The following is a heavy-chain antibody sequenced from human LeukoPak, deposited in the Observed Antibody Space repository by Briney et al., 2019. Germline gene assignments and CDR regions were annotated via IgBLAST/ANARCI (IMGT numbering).Heavy chain of an antibody. V-gene: IGHV1-2*02. CDR1: GYTFTGYY. CDR2: INPNSGGT. Sequence: GSVKVSCKASGYTFTGYYMHWVRQAPGQGLEWMGWINPNSGGTNYAQKFQGRVTMTRDTSISTAYMELSRLRSDDTAVYYCARVGRYSGSYSVDYWGQGTLVTVSS. CDR3: ARVGRYSGSYSVDY. D-gene: IGHD1-26*01. J-gene: IGHJ4*02.